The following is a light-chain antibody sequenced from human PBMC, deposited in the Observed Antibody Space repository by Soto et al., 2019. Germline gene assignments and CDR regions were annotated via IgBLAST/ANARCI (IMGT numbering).Light chain of an antibody. CDR2: VVS. V-gene: IGLV2-14*01. CDR1: SNDIGLYNY. CDR3: CSYTSSSTVV. Sequence: QSALAQPASVSGSPGQSITISCTGTSNDIGLYNYVSWYQQHPGKAPKLIIYVVSRRPSGGSNRFSGSKSGNTASLTISGLQAEDEADYYCCSYTSSSTVVFGGGTQLTVL. J-gene: IGLJ2*01.